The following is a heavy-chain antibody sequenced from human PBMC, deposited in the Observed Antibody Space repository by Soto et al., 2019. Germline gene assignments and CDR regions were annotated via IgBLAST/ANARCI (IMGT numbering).Heavy chain of an antibody. Sequence: SETLSLTCTVSGASVSTGAYYWGLVRQRPWRGLEWIGYVYESGYTYYNMSLKIRLSLSLDTSQNQFSLKLLSVTAADTAIYYCARSGVTGIVIPSHWFDPWGQGTLVTVSS. D-gene: IGHD2-21*02. CDR1: GASVSTGAYY. V-gene: IGHV4-31*03. J-gene: IGHJ5*02. CDR2: VYESGYT. CDR3: ARSGVTGIVIPSHWFDP.